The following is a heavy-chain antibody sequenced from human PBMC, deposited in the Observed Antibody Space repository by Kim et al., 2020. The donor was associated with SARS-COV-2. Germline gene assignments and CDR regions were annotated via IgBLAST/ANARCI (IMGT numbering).Heavy chain of an antibody. CDR1: GFTFSSYW. Sequence: GGSLRLSCAASGFTFSSYWMTWVRQAPGKGLEWVANIKQDGNQKYYVDSVKCRFTISRDNAKNSQYLQMNSLRAEDTAVYYCASDGDLYSSGKDAFDIWGQGTMVTVSS. CDR3: ASDGDLYSSGKDAFDI. D-gene: IGHD6-19*01. V-gene: IGHV3-7*01. CDR2: IKQDGNQK. J-gene: IGHJ3*02.